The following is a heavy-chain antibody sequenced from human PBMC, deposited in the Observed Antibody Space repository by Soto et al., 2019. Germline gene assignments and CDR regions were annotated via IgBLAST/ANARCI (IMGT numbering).Heavy chain of an antibody. CDR3: ARDLTTLGTPGDDFDY. J-gene: IGHJ4*02. V-gene: IGHV3-74*03. Sequence: EVQLVESGGGLVQPGGSLRLSCAASGFTFTNYWMHWVRQAPGKGLVWISRINTGGSATSYADSVKGRFTISRDNAKNTLLLQMNILRAEDTAVYYCARDLTTLGTPGDDFDYWGQGTLVTVSS. D-gene: IGHD1-1*01. CDR2: INTGGSAT. CDR1: GFTFTNYW.